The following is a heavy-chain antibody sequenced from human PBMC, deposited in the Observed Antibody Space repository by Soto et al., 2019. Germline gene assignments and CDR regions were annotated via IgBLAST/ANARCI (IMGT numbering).Heavy chain of an antibody. Sequence: QVQLVQSGAEVKKPGSSVKVSCKASGGTFSSYAISWVRQAPGQGLEWMGGIIPIFGTANYAQKFQGRVTINADESTSTAYMELSSLRSEDTAVYYCASGSGVSSGLGYYGMDVWGQGTTVTVSS. CDR1: GGTFSSYA. D-gene: IGHD6-19*01. V-gene: IGHV1-69*01. J-gene: IGHJ6*02. CDR3: ASGSGVSSGLGYYGMDV. CDR2: IIPIFGTA.